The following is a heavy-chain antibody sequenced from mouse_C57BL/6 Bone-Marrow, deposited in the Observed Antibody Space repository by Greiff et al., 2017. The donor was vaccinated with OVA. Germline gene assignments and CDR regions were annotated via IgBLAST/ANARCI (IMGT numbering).Heavy chain of an antibody. CDR3: VRRVYYGSSPSYAMDY. V-gene: IGHV10-1*01. Sequence: EVMLVESGGGLVQPKGSLKLSCAASGFSFNTYAMNWVRQAPGKGLEWVARIRSKSNNYATYYADSVKDRFTISRDDSESMLYLQMNNLKTEDTAMYYCVRRVYYGSSPSYAMDYWGQGTSVSVSS. D-gene: IGHD1-1*01. CDR1: GFSFNTYA. CDR2: IRSKSNNYAT. J-gene: IGHJ4*01.